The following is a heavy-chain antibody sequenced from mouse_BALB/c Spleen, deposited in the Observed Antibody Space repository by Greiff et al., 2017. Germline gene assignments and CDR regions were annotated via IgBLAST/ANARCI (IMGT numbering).Heavy chain of an antibody. CDR2: IWGGGST. CDR3: AKHDDYDEYYFDY. D-gene: IGHD2-4*01. J-gene: IGHJ2*01. V-gene: IGHV2-6-5*01. CDR1: GFSLTDYG. Sequence: VMLVESGPGLVAPSQSLSITCTVSGFSLTDYGVSWIRQPPGKGLEWLGVIWGGGSTYYNSALKSRLSISKDNSKSQVFLKMNSLQTDDTAMYYCAKHDDYDEYYFDYWGQGTTLTVSS.